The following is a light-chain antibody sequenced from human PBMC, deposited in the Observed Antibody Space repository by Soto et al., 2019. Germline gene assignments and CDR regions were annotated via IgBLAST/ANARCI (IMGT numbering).Light chain of an antibody. Sequence: DIQMTQSPSSLSASVGDRVTITCRASQSISSYLNWYQQKPGKAPKLLIYAASSLQSGVPSRFSGSGSGTDFTLTISSLQPEDFATYYCQHSYSIPYTFGQGTKLDIK. V-gene: IGKV1-39*01. CDR2: AAS. CDR1: QSISSY. J-gene: IGKJ2*01. CDR3: QHSYSIPYT.